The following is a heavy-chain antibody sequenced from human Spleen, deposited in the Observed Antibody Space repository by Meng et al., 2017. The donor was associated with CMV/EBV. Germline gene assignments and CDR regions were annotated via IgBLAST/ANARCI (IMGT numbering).Heavy chain of an antibody. Sequence: SCKASGYTFTSYYMHWVRQAPGKGLEWVSSISSSSSFIYYADSVKGRFTISRDNAEDSMYLQMNGLRVEDTAVYYCARESSGSFVLDVWGQGTTVTVSS. CDR1: GYTFTSYY. CDR2: ISSSSSFI. J-gene: IGHJ6*02. V-gene: IGHV3-21*01. D-gene: IGHD3-22*01. CDR3: ARESSGSFVLDV.